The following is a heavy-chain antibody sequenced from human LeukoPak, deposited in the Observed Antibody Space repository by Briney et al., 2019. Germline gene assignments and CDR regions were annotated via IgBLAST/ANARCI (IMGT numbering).Heavy chain of an antibody. CDR1: GFTFSSYN. D-gene: IGHD3-10*01. CDR3: ARVGSYGMDV. CDR2: ISTSSNTM. J-gene: IGHJ6*02. Sequence: GGSLRLSCAASGFTFSSYNMNWVRRAPGKGLEWVSYISTSSNTMYYADSVKSRFTISRDNAKNSLYLQMNDLRAEDTAVYYCARVGSYGMDVWGQGTTVTVSS. V-gene: IGHV3-48*01.